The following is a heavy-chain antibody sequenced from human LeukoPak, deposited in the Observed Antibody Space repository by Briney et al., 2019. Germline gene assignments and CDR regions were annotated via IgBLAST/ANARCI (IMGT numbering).Heavy chain of an antibody. Sequence: PGGSLRLSCLASGFTFNSYWMHWVRQGPGEGLVWVSFINSDGSSTGYADSVKGRFTVSRDNAKNTLYLQMNSLRVEDTAVYYCAYGSWRESFMEVWGKGTTVTVSS. CDR3: AYGSWRESFMEV. V-gene: IGHV3-74*01. J-gene: IGHJ6*03. D-gene: IGHD3-10*01. CDR1: GFTFNSYW. CDR2: INSDGSST.